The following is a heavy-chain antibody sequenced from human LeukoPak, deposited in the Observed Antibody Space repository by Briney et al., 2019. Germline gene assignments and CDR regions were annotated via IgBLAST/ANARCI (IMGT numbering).Heavy chain of an antibody. CDR1: GFTFSSYS. CDR3: ARDSGYYGSDNWFDP. D-gene: IGHD3-22*01. Sequence: GGPLRLSVPASGFTFSSYSMNWVGQAPGKGLEGFSSISSSSSYIYYADSVKGRFTISRDNAKNSLYQQMNSLRAEDTAVYYCARDSGYYGSDNWFDPWGQGTLVTVSS. J-gene: IGHJ5*02. CDR2: ISSSSSYI. V-gene: IGHV3-21*01.